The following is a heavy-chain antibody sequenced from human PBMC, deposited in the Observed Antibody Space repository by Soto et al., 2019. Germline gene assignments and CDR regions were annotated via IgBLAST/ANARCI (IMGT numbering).Heavy chain of an antibody. D-gene: IGHD2-2*01. Sequence: GASVKVSCKASGGTFSSYAISWVRQAPGQGLEWMGGIIPIFGTANYAQKFQGRVTITADESTSTAYMELSSLRSEDTAVYYCARDPPSVVPAAMLLSVWGQGTTVTVSS. CDR1: GGTFSSYA. CDR3: ARDPPSVVPAAMLLSV. J-gene: IGHJ6*02. CDR2: IIPIFGTA. V-gene: IGHV1-69*13.